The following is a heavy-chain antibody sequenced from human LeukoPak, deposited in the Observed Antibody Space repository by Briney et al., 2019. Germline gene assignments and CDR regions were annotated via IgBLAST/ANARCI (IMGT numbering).Heavy chain of an antibody. CDR2: SIPIFGTA. J-gene: IGHJ6*03. CDR1: GGTFSSSA. CDR3: ASQTGTTIDYYYYMDV. V-gene: IGHV1-69*05. Sequence: ASVKVSCKASGGTFSSSAISWVRQAPGQGLEWMGGSIPIFGTANYAQKFQGRVTITTDESTSTAYMELSSLRSEDTAVYYCASQTGTTIDYYYYMDVWGKGTTVTVSS. D-gene: IGHD1-7*01.